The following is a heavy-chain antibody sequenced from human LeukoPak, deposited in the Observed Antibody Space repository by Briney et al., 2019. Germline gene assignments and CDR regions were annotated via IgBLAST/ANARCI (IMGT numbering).Heavy chain of an antibody. Sequence: ASVKVSCKASGYTFTSYGISWVRQAPGQGLEWMGWISAYNGNTNYAQKLQGRVAMTTDTSTSTAYMELRSLRSDDTAVYYCARAHSSGWYGGPYNWFDPWGQGTLVTVSS. V-gene: IGHV1-18*01. CDR1: GYTFTSYG. D-gene: IGHD6-19*01. J-gene: IGHJ5*02. CDR3: ARAHSSGWYGGPYNWFDP. CDR2: ISAYNGNT.